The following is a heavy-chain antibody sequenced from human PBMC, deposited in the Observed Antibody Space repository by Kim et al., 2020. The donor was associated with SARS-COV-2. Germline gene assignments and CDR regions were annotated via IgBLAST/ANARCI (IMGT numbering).Heavy chain of an antibody. CDR3: ARSNYYDSSGREFDY. Sequence: DAGKGRLTISRDNAKNSLYLQMNSLRAEDTAVYYCARSNYYDSSGREFDYWGQGTLVTVSS. V-gene: IGHV3-11*01. J-gene: IGHJ4*02. D-gene: IGHD3-22*01.